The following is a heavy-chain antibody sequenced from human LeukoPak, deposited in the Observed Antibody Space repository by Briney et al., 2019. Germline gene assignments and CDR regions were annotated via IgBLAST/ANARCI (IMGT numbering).Heavy chain of an antibody. D-gene: IGHD4-17*01. Sequence: HPGGSLRLSCAASGFTFSGYWMHWVRQVPGKGLVWVSRVTGDGSSTTYADPVKGRFTISRDNAKNTVFLQMISLRAEDTAVYYCARDTGWYFDLWGRGTLVTVSS. CDR1: GFTFSGYW. CDR3: ARDTGWYFDL. CDR2: VTGDGSST. J-gene: IGHJ2*01. V-gene: IGHV3-74*01.